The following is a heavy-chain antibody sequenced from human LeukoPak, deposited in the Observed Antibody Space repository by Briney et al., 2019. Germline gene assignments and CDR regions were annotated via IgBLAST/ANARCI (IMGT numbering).Heavy chain of an antibody. J-gene: IGHJ4*02. V-gene: IGHV3-48*04. CDR3: ARDWGGYGGRTGDY. CDR2: ISSSSSTI. Sequence: PGGSLRLSCAASGFTFSSYSMNWVRQAPGKGLEWVSYISSSSSTIYYADSVKGRFTISRDNAKNSLYLQMNSLRAEDTAVYYCARDWGGYGGRTGDYWGQGTLVTVSS. CDR1: GFTFSSYS. D-gene: IGHD3-16*01.